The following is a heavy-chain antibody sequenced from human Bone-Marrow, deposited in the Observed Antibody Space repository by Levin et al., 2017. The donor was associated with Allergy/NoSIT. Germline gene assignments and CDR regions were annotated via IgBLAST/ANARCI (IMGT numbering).Heavy chain of an antibody. CDR1: GFTFGTSA. Sequence: HPGGSLRLSCAASGFTFGTSAMTWVRQAPGKGLEWVSSLSGSGGTTYYAGSVKGRFTISRDSSRNTLYLQLNSLTVEDTAVYYCARGVYNVPDYYINWGQGTLVTVSS. CDR2: LSGSGGTT. D-gene: IGHD3-10*01. J-gene: IGHJ4*02. V-gene: IGHV3-23*01. CDR3: ARGVYNVPDYYIN.